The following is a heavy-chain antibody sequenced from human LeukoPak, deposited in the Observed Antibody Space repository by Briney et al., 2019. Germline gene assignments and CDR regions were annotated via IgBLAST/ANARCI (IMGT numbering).Heavy chain of an antibody. CDR3: AKEPHTAIPEGWFDP. CDR1: GFTFSSYA. D-gene: IGHD2-2*02. V-gene: IGHV3-23*01. Sequence: GGSLRLSCAASGFTFSSYAMSWVRQAPGKGLEWVSAISGSGVSTYYADSVKGRFTISRHNSKPTLYLQMNSLSAEHTAVYYCAKEPHTAIPEGWFDPWGQGTLVTVSS. CDR2: ISGSGVST. J-gene: IGHJ5*02.